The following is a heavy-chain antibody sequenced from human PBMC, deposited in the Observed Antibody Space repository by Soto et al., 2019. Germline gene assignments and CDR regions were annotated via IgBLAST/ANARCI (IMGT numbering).Heavy chain of an antibody. CDR1: GFTFSDYY. Sequence: GGSLRLSCAASGFTFSDYYMNWVRQAPGKGLEWVAYITSSGSPMYYADSVKGRFTISRDNVRNSLYLQMNSLRAEDTAVYYCARLHCSSTNCSYNYYYGMDVWGQGTTVTVSS. CDR3: ARLHCSSTNCSYNYYYGMDV. V-gene: IGHV3-11*04. CDR2: ITSSGSPM. J-gene: IGHJ6*02. D-gene: IGHD2-2*01.